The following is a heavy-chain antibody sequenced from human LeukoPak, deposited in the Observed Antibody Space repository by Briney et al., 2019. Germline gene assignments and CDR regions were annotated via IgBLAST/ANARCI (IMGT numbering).Heavy chain of an antibody. CDR1: GYAFTSFG. D-gene: IGHD2-15*01. Sequence: ASVKVSCKPSGYAFTSFGISWVRQAPGQGLEWMGWIGAYNGDTNYAQKFQGRVTMTTDTSTSTAYMDLRSLRSDDTAVYYCTRDHCRGDNCPSFDYWGQGTLVTVSS. J-gene: IGHJ4*02. CDR2: IGAYNGDT. V-gene: IGHV1-18*04. CDR3: TRDHCRGDNCPSFDY.